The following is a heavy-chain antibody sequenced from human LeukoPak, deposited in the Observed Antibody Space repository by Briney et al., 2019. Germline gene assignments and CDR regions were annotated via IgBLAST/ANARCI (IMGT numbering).Heavy chain of an antibody. CDR2: ISIYSGNT. D-gene: IGHD3-10*01. CDR1: GYAFTNYA. V-gene: IGHV1-18*01. CDR3: AGRRYSASGSFPDDY. Sequence: ASVKVSCKASGYAFTNYAIDWVRQAPGQGREWMGWISIYSGNTNYAQKLQGRVTMTTDTSTNTAYMELRSLIFDDTAVYYCAGRRYSASGSFPDDYWGQGTLVTVSS. J-gene: IGHJ4*02.